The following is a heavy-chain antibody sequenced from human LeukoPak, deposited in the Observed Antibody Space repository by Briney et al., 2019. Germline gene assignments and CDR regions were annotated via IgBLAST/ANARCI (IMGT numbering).Heavy chain of an antibody. V-gene: IGHV3-48*03. J-gene: IGHJ1*01. CDR3: AKEARSSSWYGEYFQH. CDR2: ISSSGSTI. CDR1: GFTFSSYE. D-gene: IGHD6-13*01. Sequence: GGSLRLSCAASGFTFSSYEMNWVRQAPGKGLEWVSYISSSGSTIYYADSVRGRFTISRDNSKNTLYLQTNSLRAEDTAVYYCAKEARSSSWYGEYFQHWGQGTLVTVSS.